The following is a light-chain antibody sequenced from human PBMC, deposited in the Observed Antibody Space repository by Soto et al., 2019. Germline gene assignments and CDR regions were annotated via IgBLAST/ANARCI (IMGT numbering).Light chain of an antibody. Sequence: QSVLAQPRSVSGSPGQSVTVSGALSSSDLGRYNYVTWYQQHPGEAPKLVMYDVAQRPAGVSDRLSGDKSGKTASLTISGLQADDEATYYCCSYAGSDALVFGSGTKVTVL. V-gene: IGLV2-11*01. J-gene: IGLJ1*01. CDR2: DVA. CDR1: SSDLGRYNY. CDR3: CSYAGSDALV.